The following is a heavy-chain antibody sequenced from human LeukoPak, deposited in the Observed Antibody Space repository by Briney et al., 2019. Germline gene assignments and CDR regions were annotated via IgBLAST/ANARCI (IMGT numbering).Heavy chain of an antibody. J-gene: IGHJ4*02. CDR1: GFTFSSYA. CDR3: AKETLDDYVRHFDS. V-gene: IGHV3-23*01. D-gene: IGHD4-17*01. CDR2: ISGSAGRT. Sequence: GGSLRLSCIGSGFTFSSYAMSWVRQAPGKGLEWVSHISGSAGRTDYADSVKGRFTISRDNSQNTLYLQMNSLRVEDTAVYYCAKETLDDYVRHFDSWGQGMLVTASS.